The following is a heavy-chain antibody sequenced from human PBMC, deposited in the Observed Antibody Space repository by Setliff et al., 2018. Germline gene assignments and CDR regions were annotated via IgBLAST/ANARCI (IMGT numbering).Heavy chain of an antibody. J-gene: IGHJ1*01. CDR1: GFTFGDYA. CDR2: ISWSGRSL. CDR3: ASSSGWIPWIQH. D-gene: IGHD3-10*01. Sequence: SLKISCVVSGFTFGDYAMHWVRQAPGKGLEWVSGISWSGRSLGYEDSVKGRFTISRDNAKNSLYLQMNSLRADDTAVYYCASSSGWIPWIQHWGPGTLVTVSS. V-gene: IGHV3-9*01.